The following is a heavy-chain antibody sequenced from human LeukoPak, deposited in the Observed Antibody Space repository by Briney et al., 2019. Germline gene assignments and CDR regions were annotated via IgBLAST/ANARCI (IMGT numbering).Heavy chain of an antibody. V-gene: IGHV5-51*01. CDR3: ARLLRTGYCSSNIDY. J-gene: IGHJ4*02. Sequence: GESLKISCKGSGYSFTSYWIGWVRQMPGRGPEWMGIIYPGYSDTRYSPSSQGQVTISADKSISTAYLQWSSLKASDTAMYYCARLLRTGYCSSNIDYWGQGTLVTVSS. D-gene: IGHD6-6*01. CDR2: IYPGYSDT. CDR1: GYSFTSYW.